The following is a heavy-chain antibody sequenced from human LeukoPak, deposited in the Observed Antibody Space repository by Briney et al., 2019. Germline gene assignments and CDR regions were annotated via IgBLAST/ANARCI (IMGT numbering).Heavy chain of an antibody. V-gene: IGHV3-53*01. CDR1: GFTFSTYS. J-gene: IGHJ5*02. Sequence: GGSLRLSCAASGFTFSTYSMNWVRQAPGKGLEWVSVIYSGGSTYYADSVKGRFTISRDNSKNTLYLQMNSLRAEDTAVYYCARDLGWLHRWGQGTLVTVSS. CDR2: IYSGGST. CDR3: ARDLGWLHR.